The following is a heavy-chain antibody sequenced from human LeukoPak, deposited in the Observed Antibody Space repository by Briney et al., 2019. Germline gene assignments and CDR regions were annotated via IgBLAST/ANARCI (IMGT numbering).Heavy chain of an antibody. D-gene: IGHD6-13*01. V-gene: IGHV4-59*08. Sequence: SETLSLTCTVSGGSIGSYSWSWIRQPPGKGLEWIGYISHSGSTNYSPSLRSRVTISVDTSKNQFSLRLSSVTAADTAVYYCARLRSSTWLLIDYWGRGTLVTVSS. J-gene: IGHJ4*02. CDR3: ARLRSSTWLLIDY. CDR2: ISHSGST. CDR1: GGSIGSYS.